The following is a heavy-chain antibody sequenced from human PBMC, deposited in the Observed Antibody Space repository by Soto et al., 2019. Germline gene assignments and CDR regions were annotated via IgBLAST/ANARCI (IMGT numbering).Heavy chain of an antibody. CDR2: INHSGST. D-gene: IGHD4-17*01. J-gene: IGHJ6*02. CDR1: GGSFSGYY. Sequence: QVQLQQWGAGLLKPSETLSLTCAVYGGSFSGYYWSWIRPPPGNGLEGIGEINHSGSTNYNPSLKSRVTISVDTSKNQFSLQLSSVTAADTAVYYCARGKVAYGDYYYYCMDVWGQGTTVTVSS. V-gene: IGHV4-34*01. CDR3: ARGKVAYGDYYYYCMDV.